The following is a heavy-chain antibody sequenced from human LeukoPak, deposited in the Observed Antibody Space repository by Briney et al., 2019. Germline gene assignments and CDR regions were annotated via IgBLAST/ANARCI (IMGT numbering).Heavy chain of an antibody. D-gene: IGHD6-6*01. CDR1: GFTFSRYW. CDR2: IKQDGSEK. J-gene: IGHJ4*02. Sequence: GGSLRLSCAASGFTFSRYWMSWVRQAPGKGLEWVANIKQDGSEKDYVDSVKGRFTISSDNAKNSLYLQMNSLTAEDTAVYYCARESFAARWDWGQGTLVTVSS. V-gene: IGHV3-7*01. CDR3: ARESFAARWD.